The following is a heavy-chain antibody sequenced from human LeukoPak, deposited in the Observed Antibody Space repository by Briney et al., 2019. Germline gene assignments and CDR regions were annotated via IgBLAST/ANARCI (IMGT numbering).Heavy chain of an antibody. J-gene: IGHJ4*02. D-gene: IGHD3-22*01. CDR2: ISWNSGSI. V-gene: IGHV3-9*01. CDR3: ARDSSAYY. Sequence: GRSLRLSCAASGFTFDDYAMHWVRQAPGKGLEWVSGISWNSGSIGYADSVKGRFTISRDNAKNSLYLQMNSLRAEDTAVYYCARDSSAYYWGQGTLVTVSS. CDR1: GFTFDDYA.